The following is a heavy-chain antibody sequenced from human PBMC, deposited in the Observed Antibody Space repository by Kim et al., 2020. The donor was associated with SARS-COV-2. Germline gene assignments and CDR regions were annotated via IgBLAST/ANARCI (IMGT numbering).Heavy chain of an antibody. J-gene: IGHJ5*02. V-gene: IGHV4-34*01. D-gene: IGHD3-10*01. CDR2: INHSGST. Sequence: SETLSLTCAVYGGSFSGYYWSWIRQPPGKGLEWIGEINHSGSTNYNPSLKSRVTISVDTSKNQFSLKLSSVTAADTAVYYCARGQVLWFGEVWFDPWGQGTLVTVSS. CDR3: ARGQVLWFGEVWFDP. CDR1: GGSFSGYY.